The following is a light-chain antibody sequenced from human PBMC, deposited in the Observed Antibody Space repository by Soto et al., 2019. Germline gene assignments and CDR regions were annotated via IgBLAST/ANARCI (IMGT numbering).Light chain of an antibody. J-gene: IGKJ2*01. CDR2: SAS. Sequence: EIVLTQSPGTLSLSPGERATLSCRASQSVSSTYLAWYQQKPGQAPRLLIYSASTRATDIPDRFSGSGSGTDFTLTISRLEPEDFAVYYCQQYDRSLYTFGQGTKLEIK. V-gene: IGKV3-20*01. CDR3: QQYDRSLYT. CDR1: QSVSSTY.